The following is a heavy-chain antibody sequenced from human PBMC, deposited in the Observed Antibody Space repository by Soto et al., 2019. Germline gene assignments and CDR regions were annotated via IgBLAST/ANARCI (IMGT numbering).Heavy chain of an antibody. V-gene: IGHV1-18*01. J-gene: IGHJ4*02. Sequence: HAQLVQSGAEVKKPGASVKVSCKASGYTFTSYGISWVRQTPGQGLEWLGWIRTHNGNTNYARKLQDRVTMTTDTSTTTPHMELRGLRSDNTAVYYSASGGTAIALRGQGTRVTVSS. D-gene: IGHD5-18*01. CDR2: IRTHNGNT. CDR1: GYTFTSYG. CDR3: ASGGTAIAL.